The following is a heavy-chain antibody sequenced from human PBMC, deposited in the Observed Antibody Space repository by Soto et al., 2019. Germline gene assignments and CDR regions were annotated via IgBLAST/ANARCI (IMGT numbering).Heavy chain of an antibody. D-gene: IGHD3-22*01. CDR2: IYYSGST. V-gene: IGHV4-30-4*08. CDR3: ARALSTYYYDSSGYYHPPWFDP. CDR1: AGSTSSGDSY. J-gene: IGHJ5*02. Sequence: SQTLSPTCTVAAGSTSSGDSYWGWIRQPAGKGLEWIGYIYYSGSTYYNPSLKSRVTISVDTSKNQFSLKLSSVTAADTAVYYCARALSTYYYDSSGYYHPPWFDPWGQGTLVTVSS.